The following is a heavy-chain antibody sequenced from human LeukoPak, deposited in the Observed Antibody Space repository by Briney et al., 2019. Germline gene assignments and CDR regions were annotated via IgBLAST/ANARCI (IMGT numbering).Heavy chain of an antibody. Sequence: PSETLSLTCTVSGGSISSYYWSWIRQPPGKGLEWIGYIYYSGSTNYNPSLKSRVTISVDTSKNQSSLKLSSVTAADTAVYYCAGRGARGGTPLYYYYMDVWGKGTTVTVSS. CDR2: IYYSGST. J-gene: IGHJ6*03. CDR3: AGRGARGGTPLYYYYMDV. V-gene: IGHV4-59*08. CDR1: GGSISSYY. D-gene: IGHD1-1*01.